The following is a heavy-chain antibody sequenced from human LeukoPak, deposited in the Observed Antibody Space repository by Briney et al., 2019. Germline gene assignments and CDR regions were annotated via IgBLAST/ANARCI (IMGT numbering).Heavy chain of an antibody. Sequence: SETLSLPCTVSGGSISSYYWSWVRQPPGKGLGWIGYIYTSGGTNYNPSLKSRVTISVDTSKNQFSLKLSSVTAADTAVYYCARHVIDWFDPWGQGTLVTVSS. J-gene: IGHJ5*02. V-gene: IGHV4-4*09. CDR1: GGSISSYY. CDR2: IYTSGGT. D-gene: IGHD2-21*01. CDR3: ARHVIDWFDP.